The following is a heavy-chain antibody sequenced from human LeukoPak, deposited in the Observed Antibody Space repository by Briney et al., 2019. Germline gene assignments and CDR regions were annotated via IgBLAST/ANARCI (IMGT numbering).Heavy chain of an antibody. D-gene: IGHD3-16*02. CDR3: ARDKDRGYFDY. CDR1: GFTFSSYA. Sequence: PGGSLRLSYAASGFTFSSYAMHWVRQAPGKGLEWVAALSYDGSNEYYAESVKGRFTISRDNSKNTLYLQMNSLRVEDTAVYSCARDKDRGYFDYWGQGTLVTVSS. V-gene: IGHV3-30*04. CDR2: LSYDGSNE. J-gene: IGHJ4*02.